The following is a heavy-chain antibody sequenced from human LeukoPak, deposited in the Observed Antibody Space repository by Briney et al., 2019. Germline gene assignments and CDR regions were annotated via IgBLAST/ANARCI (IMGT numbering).Heavy chain of an antibody. J-gene: IGHJ4*02. CDR1: GFTFSSYG. D-gene: IGHD3-9*01. Sequence: GGSLRLSCAASGFTFSSYGTHWVRQAPGKGLEWVAVISYDGSNKYYADSVKGRFTISRDNSKNTLYLQMNSLRAEDTAVYYCAKDILRYFDWLSLDYWGQGTLVTVSS. CDR2: ISYDGSNK. V-gene: IGHV3-30*18. CDR3: AKDILRYFDWLSLDY.